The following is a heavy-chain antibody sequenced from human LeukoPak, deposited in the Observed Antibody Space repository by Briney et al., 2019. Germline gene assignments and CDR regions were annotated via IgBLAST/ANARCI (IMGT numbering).Heavy chain of an antibody. CDR3: ARQERDY. V-gene: IGHV3-7*01. J-gene: IGHJ4*02. Sequence: GGSLRLSCAASGFTFSNYWMNWVRQAPGKGLEWVANIERDGSEKNYVGSVKGRFTFSRDNAKNLLYLQMNSLRVEDTAIYYCARQERDYWGQGTLVTVSS. CDR2: IERDGSEK. CDR1: GFTFSNYW.